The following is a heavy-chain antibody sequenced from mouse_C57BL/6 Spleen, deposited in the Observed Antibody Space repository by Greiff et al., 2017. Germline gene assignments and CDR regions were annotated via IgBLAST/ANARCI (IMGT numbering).Heavy chain of an antibody. V-gene: IGHV5-17*01. CDR3: ASDGSSYEGY. CDR2: ISSGSSTI. D-gene: IGHD1-1*01. J-gene: IGHJ2*01. Sequence: EVKLVESGGGLVKPGGSLKLSCAASGFTFSDYGMHWVRQAPEKGLEWVAYISSGSSTIYYADTVKGRFTISRDNAKNTLFLQMTSLRSEDTAMYYCASDGSSYEGYWGQGTTLTVSS. CDR1: GFTFSDYG.